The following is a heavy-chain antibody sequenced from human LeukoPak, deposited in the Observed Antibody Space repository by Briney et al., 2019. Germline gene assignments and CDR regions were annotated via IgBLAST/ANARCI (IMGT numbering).Heavy chain of an antibody. D-gene: IGHD4-17*01. Sequence: SVKVSCKASGGTFSSYAISWVRQAPGQGLEWMGGIIPIFGTANYAQKFQGRVTITADESTSTAYMELSSLRSEDTAVYYCASLIYGAPGDYFDYWGQGTLVTVSS. CDR1: GGTFSSYA. CDR2: IIPIFGTA. V-gene: IGHV1-69*01. CDR3: ASLIYGAPGDYFDY. J-gene: IGHJ4*02.